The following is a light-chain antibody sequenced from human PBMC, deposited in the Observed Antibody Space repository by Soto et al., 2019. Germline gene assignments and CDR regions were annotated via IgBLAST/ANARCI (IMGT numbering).Light chain of an antibody. J-gene: IGKJ1*01. V-gene: IGKV1-6*02. CDR1: QGIRTE. Sequence: AIQMTQSPSSLSASVGDRVTITCRASQGIRTELGWYQQKPGKAPKLLIYGASTLHGGVTSRYSGSGSGTDLTVTLSSLQPDDFATYYCLQDNSYPRTFGQGTKVEIK. CDR2: GAS. CDR3: LQDNSYPRT.